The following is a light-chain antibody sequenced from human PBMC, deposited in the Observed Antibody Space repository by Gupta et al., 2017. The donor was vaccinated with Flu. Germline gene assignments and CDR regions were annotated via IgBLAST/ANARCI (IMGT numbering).Light chain of an antibody. V-gene: IGKV1-12*01. CDR2: AAS. CDR1: QGISSS. J-gene: IGKJ4*01. Sequence: PSSVSASVGDRVTVICRASQGISSSLAWYQQTPGKAPKLLIYAASTLQSGVPSRFSGSGSGTYFTLSISNLQPEDSAIYYCQQASSFPLTFGGGTKVEIK. CDR3: QQASSFPLT.